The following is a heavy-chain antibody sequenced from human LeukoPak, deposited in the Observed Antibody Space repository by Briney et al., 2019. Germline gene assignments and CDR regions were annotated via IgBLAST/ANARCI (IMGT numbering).Heavy chain of an antibody. Sequence: VKPSETLSLTCSVSGITPFHWSWIRQTPGKGLEWIGHITLTGNTNYNPSLKSRVTISLGTSNNQFSLELKAVTAADTAVYYCAREGGAPGHTNEFDYWGQGILVTVSS. CDR1: GITPFH. J-gene: IGHJ4*02. CDR2: ITLTGNT. D-gene: IGHD1-1*01. CDR3: AREGGAPGHTNEFDY. V-gene: IGHV4-59*01.